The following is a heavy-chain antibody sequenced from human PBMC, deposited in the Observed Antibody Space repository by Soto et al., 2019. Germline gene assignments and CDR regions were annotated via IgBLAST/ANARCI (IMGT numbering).Heavy chain of an antibody. D-gene: IGHD3-3*01. CDR2: ISGDSRYI. J-gene: IGHJ6*02. Sequence: GGSLRLSCAASGFTFSTYSMNWVRQAPGKGLEWVASISGDSRYIFHADSMEGRFTISRDNANNSLFLQMNTLRVEDTAVYYCARSPAWSGTNRYGMDVWGQGTTVTVSS. CDR3: ARSPAWSGTNRYGMDV. CDR1: GFTFSTYS. V-gene: IGHV3-21*01.